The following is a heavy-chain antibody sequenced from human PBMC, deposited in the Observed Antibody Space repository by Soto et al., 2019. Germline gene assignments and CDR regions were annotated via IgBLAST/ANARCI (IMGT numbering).Heavy chain of an antibody. CDR1: GFTFSSYG. J-gene: IGHJ4*02. D-gene: IGHD3-16*02. CDR2: ISYDGSNK. CDR3: AKAVGYDYVWGSYRPIQGDYFDY. Sequence: GGSLRLSCAASGFTFSSYGMHWVRQAPGKGLEWVAVISYDGSNKYYADSVKGRFTISRDNSKNTLYLQMNSLRAEDTAVYYCAKAVGYDYVWGSYRPIQGDYFDYWGQGTLVTVSS. V-gene: IGHV3-30*18.